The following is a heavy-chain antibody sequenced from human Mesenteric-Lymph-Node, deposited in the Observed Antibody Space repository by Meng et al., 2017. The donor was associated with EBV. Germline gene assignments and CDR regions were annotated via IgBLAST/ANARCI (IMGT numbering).Heavy chain of an antibody. D-gene: IGHD6-19*01. CDR3: ARGAGIAVADY. Sequence: QVQLQAPGQGLGKASGTLSITCSVSVGATWSSNWCSWFPQPPGKGLEWIGEIYHSGSTNYNPALKSRVTISVDKSKNQFSLKLSSVTAADTAVYYCARGAGIAVADYWGQGTLVTVSS. V-gene: IGHV4-4*02. CDR1: VGATWSSNW. J-gene: IGHJ4*02. CDR2: IYHSGST.